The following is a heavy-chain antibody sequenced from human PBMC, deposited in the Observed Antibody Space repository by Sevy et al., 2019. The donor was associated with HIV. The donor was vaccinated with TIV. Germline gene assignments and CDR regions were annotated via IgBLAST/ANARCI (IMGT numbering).Heavy chain of an antibody. D-gene: IGHD4-17*01. J-gene: IGHJ4*02. CDR3: TRGGRIYGDYHYDS. CDR2: IRSTTYGGIT. V-gene: IGHV3-49*03. Sequence: GGSLRLSCTASGFTFGDYSMSWFRQAPGKGLEWVSFIRSTTYGGITEYAASVKGRFIISRDDSKSIAYLQMNSLKTEDTAVYYCTRGGRIYGDYHYDSWGQGTLVTVSS. CDR1: GFTFGDYS.